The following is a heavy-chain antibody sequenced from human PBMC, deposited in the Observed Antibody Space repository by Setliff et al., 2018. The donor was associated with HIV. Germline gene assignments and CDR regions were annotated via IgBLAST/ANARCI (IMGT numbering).Heavy chain of an antibody. J-gene: IGHJ3*02. V-gene: IGHV1-18*01. Sequence: ASVKVSCKASTYTFRSYVINWVRQAPGQGLEWMGRISVYNGNTIYAQKLQGRVIMTTGTSTSTAYMELRSLRSDDTAMYYGATQRAIVMVPGQGCFDIWAQGKMVTVSS. CDR2: ISVYNGNT. CDR3: ATQRAIVMVPGQGCFDI. D-gene: IGHD2-2*01. CDR1: TYTFRSYV.